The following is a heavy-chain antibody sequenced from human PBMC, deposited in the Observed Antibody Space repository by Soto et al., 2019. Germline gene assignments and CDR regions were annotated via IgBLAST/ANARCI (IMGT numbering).Heavy chain of an antibody. J-gene: IGHJ4*02. CDR2: INSGGST. Sequence: EVQLVESGGSLVQPGGSLRLSCEASGITVSSYFMTWVRQAPGKGLEWVSVINSGGSTYSAISVKGRITISRDNSKNTVFLQMNSLSLEDTAVYYCARLVAEVPGHYYFDYGGQGTLVTVSS. CDR1: GITVSSYF. V-gene: IGHV3-66*04. CDR3: ARLVAEVPGHYYFDY.